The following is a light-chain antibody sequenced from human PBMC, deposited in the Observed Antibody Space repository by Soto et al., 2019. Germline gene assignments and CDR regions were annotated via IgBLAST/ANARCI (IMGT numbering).Light chain of an antibody. J-gene: IGKJ1*01. V-gene: IGKV1-8*01. CDR1: QGISSY. CDR2: AAS. Sequence: AIRMTQSPSSFSASTGDRVTITCRASQGISSYLAWYQQKPGKAPKLLIYAASTLQSGVPSRFSGSGSGTDFTLTISCLQSEDFATYYCQQYYSYLRTFGQGTNVEIK. CDR3: QQYYSYLRT.